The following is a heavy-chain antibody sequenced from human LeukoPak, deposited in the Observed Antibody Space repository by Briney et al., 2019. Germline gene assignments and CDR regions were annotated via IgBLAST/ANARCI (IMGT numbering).Heavy chain of an antibody. Sequence: GGSLRLSCAASGFTFSSYSMNWVRQAPGKGLEWVSSISSSSSYIYYADSVKGRFTISRDNAKNSLYLRMNSLRAEDTAVYYCVRGLERGFDYWGQGTLVTVSS. CDR1: GFTFSSYS. CDR2: ISSSSSYI. D-gene: IGHD1-1*01. V-gene: IGHV3-21*01. CDR3: VRGLERGFDY. J-gene: IGHJ4*02.